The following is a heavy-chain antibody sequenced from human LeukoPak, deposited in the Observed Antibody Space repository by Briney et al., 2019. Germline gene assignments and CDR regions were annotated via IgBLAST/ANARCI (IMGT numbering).Heavy chain of an antibody. D-gene: IGHD3-10*01. V-gene: IGHV4-39*07. J-gene: IGHJ4*02. CDR1: GGSISSSSYY. Sequence: SETLSLTCTVSGGSISSSSYYWGWIRQPPGKGLEWIGSIYYSGSTYYNPSLKSRVTISVDTSKNQFSLKLSSVTAADTAVYYCARSDGSGSTEWGQGTLVTVSS. CDR3: ARSDGSGSTE. CDR2: IYYSGST.